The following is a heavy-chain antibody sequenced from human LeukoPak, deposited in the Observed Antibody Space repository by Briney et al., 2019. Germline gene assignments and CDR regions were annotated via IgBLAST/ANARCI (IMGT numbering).Heavy chain of an antibody. V-gene: IGHV1-2*02. Sequence: ASVKVPCKASGYTFNGYYMHWVRQAPGKGLEWMGWINPKSGGTNYAQKFQGRVTMTRDTSISTAYMELGRLGSDDASLYYCARNLWFGESSDAFDMWGQGTMVTVSS. CDR3: ARNLWFGESSDAFDM. CDR1: GYTFNGYY. J-gene: IGHJ3*02. CDR2: INPKSGGT. D-gene: IGHD3-10*01.